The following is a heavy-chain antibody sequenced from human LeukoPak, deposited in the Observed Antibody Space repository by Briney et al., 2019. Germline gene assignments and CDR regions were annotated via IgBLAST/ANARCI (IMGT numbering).Heavy chain of an antibody. J-gene: IGHJ5*02. CDR2: IYYSGST. CDR3: ATTDYANGGWFDP. CDR1: GGSISSYY. Sequence: PSETLSLTCTVSGGSISSYYWSWIRQPPGKGLERIGYIYYSGSTNYNPSLKSRVTISGDTSKNQFSLKLSSVTAADTAVYYCATTDYANGGWFDPWGQGTLVTVSS. V-gene: IGHV4-59*08. D-gene: IGHD7-27*01.